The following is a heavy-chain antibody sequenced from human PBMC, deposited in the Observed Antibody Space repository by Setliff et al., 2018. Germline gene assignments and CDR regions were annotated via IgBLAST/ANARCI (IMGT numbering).Heavy chain of an antibody. D-gene: IGHD3-10*01. CDR2: INHRGST. CDR3: ARDNRARHYMDV. Sequence: LSLTCAVYGDSFSDDYWSWIRQPPGKGLEWIGEINHRGSTNYSPSLRSRVTMSVDTSKKQLSLNLSSVTAADTAVYYCARDNRARHYMDVWGKGTTVTVSS. V-gene: IGHV4-34*01. J-gene: IGHJ6*03. CDR1: GDSFSDDY.